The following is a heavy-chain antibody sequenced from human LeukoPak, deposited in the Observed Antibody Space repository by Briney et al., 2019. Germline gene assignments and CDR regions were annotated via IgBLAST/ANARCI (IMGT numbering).Heavy chain of an antibody. Sequence: SETLSLTCTASGFSISSGFYWGWLRQAPGKGLEWIGSMYHSGSTNYNASLKSRVTISVDTSENQVSLKLTSVTVTDTAMYYCARQTGSGLFTLPGGQGTLVTVSS. CDR3: ARQTGSGLFTLP. D-gene: IGHD3/OR15-3a*01. J-gene: IGHJ4*02. CDR1: GFSISSGFY. CDR2: MYHSGST. V-gene: IGHV4-38-2*02.